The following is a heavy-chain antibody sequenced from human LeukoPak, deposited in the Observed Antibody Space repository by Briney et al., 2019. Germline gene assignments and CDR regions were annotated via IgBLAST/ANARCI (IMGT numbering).Heavy chain of an antibody. CDR3: AKVTLRWELLRGAFDY. CDR2: ISWDGGST. Sequence: TGGSLRLSCAASGFTFDDYTMHWVRQAPGKGLEWVSLISWDGGSTYYADSVKGRFTISRDNSKNSLYLQMNSLRTEDTALYYCAKVTLRWELLRGAFDYWGQGTLVTVSS. D-gene: IGHD1-26*01. J-gene: IGHJ4*02. CDR1: GFTFDDYT. V-gene: IGHV3-43*01.